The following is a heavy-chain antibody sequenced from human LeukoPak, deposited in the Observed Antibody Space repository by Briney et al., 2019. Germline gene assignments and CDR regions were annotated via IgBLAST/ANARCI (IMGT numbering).Heavy chain of an antibody. V-gene: IGHV3-30*04. D-gene: IGHD6-19*01. J-gene: IGHJ4*02. Sequence: PGGSLRLSCTPSGSTFEDYAMHWVRQAPGKGLEWVALISFGGGNIYYADSVKGRFTISRDNSNNMLYLQMDSLRGDDTAVYYCARDPPFRTGWSQNFFDFWGQGTLVTVSS. CDR2: ISFGGGNI. CDR3: ARDPPFRTGWSQNFFDF. CDR1: GSTFEDYA.